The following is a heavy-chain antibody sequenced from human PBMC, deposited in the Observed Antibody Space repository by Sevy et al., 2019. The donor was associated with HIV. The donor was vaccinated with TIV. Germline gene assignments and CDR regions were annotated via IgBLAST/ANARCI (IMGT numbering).Heavy chain of an antibody. D-gene: IGHD4-17*01. CDR3: ATTTVTGSGMDV. J-gene: IGHJ6*02. V-gene: IGHV3-30*03. CDR1: GFTFSSYG. CDR2: ISYDGSNK. Sequence: GSLRLSCAASGFTFSSYGMHWVRQAPGKGLEWVAVISYDGSNKYYADSVKGRFTISRDNSKNTLYLQMNSLRAEDTAVYYCATTTVTGSGMDVWGQGTTVTVSS.